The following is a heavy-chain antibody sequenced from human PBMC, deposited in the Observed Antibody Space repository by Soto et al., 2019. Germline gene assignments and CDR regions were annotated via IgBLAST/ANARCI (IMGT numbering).Heavy chain of an antibody. CDR1: GGSISSGGHY. CDR2: IYYDGFT. CDR3: ARGYSSGYLGNWFDP. V-gene: IGHV4-31*03. Sequence: QVQLQESGPGLVKPSQTLSLTCTVSGGSISSGGHYWSWIRQHPGKGLEWIGHIYYDGFTHYNPPPESRVTISRDTSENYCSLKLTSVTAADTAVYYCARGYSSGYLGNWFDPWGQGTLVIVSS. J-gene: IGHJ5*02. D-gene: IGHD3-22*01.